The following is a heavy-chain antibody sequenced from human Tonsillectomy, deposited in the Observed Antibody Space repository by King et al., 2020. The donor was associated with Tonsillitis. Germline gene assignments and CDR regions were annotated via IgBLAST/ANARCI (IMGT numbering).Heavy chain of an antibody. J-gene: IGHJ2*01. CDR1: GYTFTSYG. V-gene: IGHV1-18*01. CDR3: ARGPPNYYYSSGYYYRIPRYWYFDL. Sequence: QLVQSGAEVKKPGASVKVSCKASGYTFTSYGISWVRQAPGQGLEWMGWISAYNGNTNYAQKLQGRVTMTTDTSTNTAYMELRSLRSDDTAVYYCARGPPNYYYSSGYYYRIPRYWYFDLWGRGTLVTVSS. D-gene: IGHD3-22*01. CDR2: ISAYNGNT.